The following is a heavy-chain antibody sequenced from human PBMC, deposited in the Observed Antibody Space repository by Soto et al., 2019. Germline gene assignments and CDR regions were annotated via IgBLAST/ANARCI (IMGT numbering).Heavy chain of an antibody. J-gene: IGHJ5*02. CDR2: IYSGGST. CDR3: ARDLGPTQGWFDP. V-gene: IGHV3-53*04. Sequence: GGSLRLSCAASGFTVSSNYMSWVRQAPGKGLEWVSVIYSGGSTYYADSVKGRFTISRHNSKNTLYIQMNSLRAEDTAVYYCARDLGPTQGWFDPWGQGTLVTVSS. CDR1: GFTVSSNY.